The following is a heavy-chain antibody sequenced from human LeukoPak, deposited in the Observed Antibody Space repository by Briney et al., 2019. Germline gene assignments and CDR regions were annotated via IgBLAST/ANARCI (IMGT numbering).Heavy chain of an antibody. CDR1: GYTFTGYY. D-gene: IGHD2-15*01. V-gene: IGHV1-2*02. CDR3: ARDTCSGGSCYSGYFDY. J-gene: IGHJ4*02. Sequence: ASVKVSCKASGYTFTGYYMHWVRQAPGQGLEWMGWINPNSGGTNYAQKFQGRVTMTRDTSISTAYMELSRLRSDDTAVYYCARDTCSGGSCYSGYFDYWGQGTLVTVSS. CDR2: INPNSGGT.